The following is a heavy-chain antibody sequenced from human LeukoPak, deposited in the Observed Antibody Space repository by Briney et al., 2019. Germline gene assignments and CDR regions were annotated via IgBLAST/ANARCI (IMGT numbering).Heavy chain of an antibody. J-gene: IGHJ6*02. CDR3: ARSYSNHLFGMDV. V-gene: IGHV3-66*01. CDR2: IYSGGST. D-gene: IGHD4-11*01. CDR1: GFTFSNYA. Sequence: QTGGSLRLSCAGSGFTFSNYAMTWVRQAPGKGLEWVSVIYSGGSTYYADSVKGRVAISRDNSKNTVFLQMNSVRAEDTAVYYCARSYSNHLFGMDVWGQGTTVTVSS.